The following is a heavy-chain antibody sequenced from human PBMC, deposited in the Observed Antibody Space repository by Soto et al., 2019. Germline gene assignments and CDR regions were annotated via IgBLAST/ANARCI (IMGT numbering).Heavy chain of an antibody. CDR3: ARLRSWYFDL. Sequence: QVQLVESGGGVVQPGRSLRLSCAASGFTFSSCGMHWVRQAPGKGLEWVAVIWYDGSKRYYADSVKGRFTISRDNSKNTLYVQMNSLRAEDTAVYYCARLRSWYFDLWGRGTLVTVSS. CDR2: IWYDGSKR. V-gene: IGHV3-33*01. CDR1: GFTFSSCG. J-gene: IGHJ2*01.